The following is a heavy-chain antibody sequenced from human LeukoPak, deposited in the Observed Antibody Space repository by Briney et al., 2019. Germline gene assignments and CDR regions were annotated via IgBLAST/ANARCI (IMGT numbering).Heavy chain of an antibody. Sequence: PGGSLRLSCAASGFTFTDYYMSWIRQAPGKGLEWVSYITNSGTTIYYADSVKGRFTISRDNAKNSLYLQMNSLRAEDTAVYYCARDGHYDILTGYFQDWGQGTLVTVS. CDR1: GFTFTDYY. V-gene: IGHV3-11*01. J-gene: IGHJ1*01. CDR3: ARDGHYDILTGYFQD. CDR2: ITNSGTTI. D-gene: IGHD3-9*01.